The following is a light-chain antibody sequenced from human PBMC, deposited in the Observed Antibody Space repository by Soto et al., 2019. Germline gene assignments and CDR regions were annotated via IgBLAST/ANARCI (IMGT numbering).Light chain of an antibody. Sequence: QSVLTQTPSASGSPGQSVTISCTGTSSDVGGYNYVSWYQQHPGKAPKLMIYEVSKRPSGVPDRFSGSKSGNTASLTVSGLQAEDEADYYCSSYAGSRYVFGTGTKVTVL. CDR1: SSDVGGYNY. V-gene: IGLV2-8*01. CDR2: EVS. CDR3: SSYAGSRYV. J-gene: IGLJ1*01.